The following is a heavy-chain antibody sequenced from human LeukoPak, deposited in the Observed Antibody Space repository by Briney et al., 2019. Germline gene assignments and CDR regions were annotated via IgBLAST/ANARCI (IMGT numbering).Heavy chain of an antibody. V-gene: IGHV1-69*05. CDR3: ARSDILTGYYGYYYFMDV. D-gene: IGHD3-9*01. CDR1: GGTFSSYA. Sequence: ASVKVSCKTSGGTFSSYAISWVRQAPGQGLEWMGGIIPIFGTANYAQKFQGRVTITTDESTSTAYMELSSLISEDTAVYYCARSDILTGYYGYYYFMDVWGKGATVTVSS. CDR2: IIPIFGTA. J-gene: IGHJ6*03.